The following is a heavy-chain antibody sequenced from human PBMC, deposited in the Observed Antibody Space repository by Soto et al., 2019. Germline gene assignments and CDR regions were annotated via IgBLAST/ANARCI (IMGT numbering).Heavy chain of an antibody. D-gene: IGHD1-26*01. CDR3: VNGEKATTATKP. J-gene: IGHJ4*02. CDR1: GFTFSSYT. Sequence: HPGGSLRLSCAASGFTFSSYTMSWVRQAQGTGQEWVSRISGNGDSARYADSAKGRFTVSRDNSNNTLYSDMHSLRVEDTALYYYVNGEKATTATKPWGLGTRFTVSS. V-gene: IGHV3-23*01. CDR2: ISGNGDSA.